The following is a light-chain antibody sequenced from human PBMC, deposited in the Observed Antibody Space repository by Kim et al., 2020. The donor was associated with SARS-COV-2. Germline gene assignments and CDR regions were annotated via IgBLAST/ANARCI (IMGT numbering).Light chain of an antibody. Sequence: SYELTQPPSVSVSPGQTASITCSGDKLGDKYACWYQQKAGQSPVLVIYQDTKRPSGFPERFSGSNSGNTATLTISGTQTMDEADYYCQAWDRSTAVFGGGTQLTVL. CDR1: KLGDKY. CDR3: QAWDRSTAV. J-gene: IGLJ2*01. CDR2: QDT. V-gene: IGLV3-1*01.